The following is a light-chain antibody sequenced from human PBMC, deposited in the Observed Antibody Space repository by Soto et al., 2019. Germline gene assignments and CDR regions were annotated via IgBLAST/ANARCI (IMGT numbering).Light chain of an antibody. J-gene: IGKJ1*01. CDR1: QSVSSY. CDR2: GAS. Sequence: EIVLTQYPATPSLSPGERATLSCRASQSVSSYLAWYQQKPGQAPRLLIYGASSRATGIPDRFSGSGSGTDFTLSISRLEPEDFAVYYCQQYSSLWTFGQGTKVDNK. V-gene: IGKV3-20*01. CDR3: QQYSSLWT.